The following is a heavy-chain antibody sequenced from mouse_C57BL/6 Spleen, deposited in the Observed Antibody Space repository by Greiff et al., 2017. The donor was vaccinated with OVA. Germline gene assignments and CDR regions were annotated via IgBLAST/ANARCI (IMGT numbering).Heavy chain of an antibody. CDR2: IRSKSNNYAT. Sequence: EVQLVESGGGLVQPKGSLKLSCAASGFSFNTYAMNWVRQAPGKGLEWVARIRSKSNNYATYYADSVKDRFTISRDDSESMLYLQMNNLKTEDTAMYYCVRHGEQLGFYFDCWGQGTTLTVSS. J-gene: IGHJ2*01. CDR3: VRHGEQLGFYFDC. D-gene: IGHD4-1*02. V-gene: IGHV10-1*01. CDR1: GFSFNTYA.